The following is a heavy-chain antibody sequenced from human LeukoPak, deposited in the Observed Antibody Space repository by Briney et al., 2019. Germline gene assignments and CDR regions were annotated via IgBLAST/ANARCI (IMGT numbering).Heavy chain of an antibody. CDR3: ARLAACNTALCGTARWQFDS. V-gene: IGHV4-38-2*02. CDR2: IYYNGIT. J-gene: IGHJ4*02. Sequence: SETLSLTCTVSDYSINNPYYWGWLRQPPGKGLEWIAAIYYNGITLYNPSLKRRLAISVDTSNNQFSLRMTSGTAADTAVYYCARLAACNTALCGTARWQFDSWGQGILVTVSS. CDR1: DYSINNPYY. D-gene: IGHD4-23*01.